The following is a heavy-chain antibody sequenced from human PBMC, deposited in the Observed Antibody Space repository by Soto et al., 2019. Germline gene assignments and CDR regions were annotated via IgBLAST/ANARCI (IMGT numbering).Heavy chain of an antibody. V-gene: IGHV4-39*01. CDR1: GGSISSSSYY. J-gene: IGHJ4*02. D-gene: IGHD4-17*01. CDR2: IYYSGST. Sequence: SETLSLTCTVSGGSISSSSYYWGWIRQPPGKGLEWIGSIYYSGSTYYNPSLKSRVTISVDTSKNQFSLKLSSVTAADTTVYYCARHDYDGFGLWGQGTLVT. CDR3: ARHDYDGFGL.